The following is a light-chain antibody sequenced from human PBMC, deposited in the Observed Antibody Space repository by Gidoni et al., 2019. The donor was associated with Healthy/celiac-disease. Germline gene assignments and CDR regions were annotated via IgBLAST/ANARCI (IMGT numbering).Light chain of an antibody. J-gene: IGLJ2*01. CDR3: SSYTSSSTLEVV. CDR2: DVS. CDR1: SSDVGGYNY. V-gene: IGLV2-14*03. Sequence: QSALTQPASVSGSPGQSITISCTGTSSDVGGYNYVSWYQHHPGKAPKLMIYDVSNRPSGVSNLFSGSKSCNTASLTISGLLAEDEADYYCSSYTSSSTLEVVFGGGTKLTVL.